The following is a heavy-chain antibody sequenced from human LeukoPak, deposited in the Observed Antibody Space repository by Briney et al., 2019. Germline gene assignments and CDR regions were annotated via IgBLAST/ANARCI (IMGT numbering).Heavy chain of an antibody. CDR1: GFIFSSYS. D-gene: IGHD3-16*01. CDR3: ARGGGLDV. V-gene: IGHV3-7*03. J-gene: IGHJ6*02. Sequence: GGSLRLSCAASGFIFSSYSMNWARQAPGKGLEWVASINHNGNVNYYVDSVKGRFTISRDNAKNSLYLQMSNLRAEDTAVYFCARGGGLDVWGQGATVTVSS. CDR2: INHNGNVN.